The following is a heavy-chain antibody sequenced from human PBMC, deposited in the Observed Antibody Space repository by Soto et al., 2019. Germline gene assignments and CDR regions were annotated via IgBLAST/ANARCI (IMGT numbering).Heavy chain of an antibody. Sequence: GESLKISCKGSGYSFTSYWIGWVRQMPGKGLKWMGIIYPGDSDTRYSPSFQGQVTISADKSISTAYLQWSSLKASDTATYYCARLNYYDSSGYNDYWGQGTLVTVSS. J-gene: IGHJ4*02. V-gene: IGHV5-51*01. CDR1: GYSFTSYW. D-gene: IGHD3-22*01. CDR2: IYPGDSDT. CDR3: ARLNYYDSSGYNDY.